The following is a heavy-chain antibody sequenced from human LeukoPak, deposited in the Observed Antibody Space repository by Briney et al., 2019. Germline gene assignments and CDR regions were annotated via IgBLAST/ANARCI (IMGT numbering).Heavy chain of an antibody. CDR2: IYHSGST. CDR3: ASFGVNRLFDY. D-gene: IGHD3-16*01. J-gene: IGHJ4*02. V-gene: IGHV4-38-2*02. CDR1: GYSISSGYY. Sequence: SETLSLTCTVSGYSISSGYYWGWIRQPPGKGLEWIGSIYHSGSTYYKPSLKSRVTISVDTSKNQFSLKLSSVTAADTAVYYCASFGVNRLFDYWGQGTLVTVSS.